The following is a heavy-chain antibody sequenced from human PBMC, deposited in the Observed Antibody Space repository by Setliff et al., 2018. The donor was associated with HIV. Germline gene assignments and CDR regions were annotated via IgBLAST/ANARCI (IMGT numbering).Heavy chain of an antibody. Sequence: SETLSLTCAVYGGSFNGYYWSWIRQPPGKGLEWIGEVNHSGSTNYNPSLKSRVTISVDTSKNQFSLKLSSVTAADTAVYYCAKEGGLYFGMLIHDAIDLWGQGTMVTVSS. CDR2: VNHSGST. D-gene: IGHD3-3*01. V-gene: IGHV4-34*01. CDR1: GGSFNGYY. J-gene: IGHJ3*01. CDR3: AKEGGLYFGMLIHDAIDL.